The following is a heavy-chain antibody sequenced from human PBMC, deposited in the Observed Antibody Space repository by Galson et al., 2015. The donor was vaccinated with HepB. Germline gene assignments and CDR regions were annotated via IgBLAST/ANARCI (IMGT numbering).Heavy chain of an antibody. Sequence: SLRLSCATSGFTFAKYGMHWVRQAPGTGLEWVALIWSDGSDKNYADSVKGRFTISRDNSKNTVSLQMDSLRAEDTAVYYCARDRTYCGSPSCSRMGPNYWGQGTLVTVSS. J-gene: IGHJ4*02. D-gene: IGHD2-2*01. CDR3: ARDRTYCGSPSCSRMGPNY. CDR1: GFTFAKYG. V-gene: IGHV3-33*01. CDR2: IWSDGSDK.